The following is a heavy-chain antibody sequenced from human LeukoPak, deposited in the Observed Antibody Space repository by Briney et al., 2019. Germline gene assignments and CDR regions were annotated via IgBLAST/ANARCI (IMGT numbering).Heavy chain of an antibody. Sequence: ASVKVSCKASGYTFTSYGISWVRQAPGQGLVWMGWISAYNGNTNYAQKLQGRVTMTTDTSTSTAYMELRSLRSDDTAVYYCARDLNRYCSSTSCLFFDYWGQGTLVTVSS. V-gene: IGHV1-18*01. D-gene: IGHD2-2*01. J-gene: IGHJ4*02. CDR1: GYTFTSYG. CDR3: ARDLNRYCSSTSCLFFDY. CDR2: ISAYNGNT.